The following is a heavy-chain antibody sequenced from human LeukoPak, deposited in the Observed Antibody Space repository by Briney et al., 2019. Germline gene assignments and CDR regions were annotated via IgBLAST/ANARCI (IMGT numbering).Heavy chain of an antibody. D-gene: IGHD2-8*01. CDR2: VTGNGDTT. J-gene: IGHJ4*02. V-gene: IGHV3-23*01. CDR1: GFTFSNYA. CDR3: ARNAADCTTSACYDS. Sequence: GGSLRLSCAASGFTFSNYAMTWVRQAPGKGLEWVSVVTGNGDTTYYADSLKGRFTISRDNSTNTLYLQMNSLRAEDTAVYHCARNAADCTTSACYDSWGQGTLVTVSS.